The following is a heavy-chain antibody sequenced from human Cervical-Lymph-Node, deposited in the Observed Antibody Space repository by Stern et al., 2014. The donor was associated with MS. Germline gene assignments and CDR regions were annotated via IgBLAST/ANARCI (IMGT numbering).Heavy chain of an antibody. V-gene: IGHV7-4-1*02. CDR2: INTNTGNP. CDR1: GYTFTSYA. D-gene: IGHD5-18*01. CDR3: ARDPRNTWIQLTLTNYYFDY. J-gene: IGHJ4*02. Sequence: QMQLVQSGSELKKPGASVKVSCKASGYTFTSYAMNWVRQAPGQGLEWMGWINTNTGNPTYAQGFTGRFVFSLDTSVSTAYLQISSLKAEDTAVYYCARDPRNTWIQLTLTNYYFDYWGQGTLVTVSS.